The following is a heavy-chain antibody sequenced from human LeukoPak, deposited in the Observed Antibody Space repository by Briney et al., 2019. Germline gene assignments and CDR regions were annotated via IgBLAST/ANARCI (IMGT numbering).Heavy chain of an antibody. CDR1: GYSFASYW. CDR3: ARLNLVAGPDAFDI. J-gene: IGHJ3*02. V-gene: IGHV5-51*01. D-gene: IGHD3-9*01. CDR2: IFPDDSDT. Sequence: GESLKISCKGSGYSFASYWIGWVRQMPGKGLEWMGIIFPDDSDTRYSPSFQGQVTISTDKSISTAYLQWSSLKASDTAMYYCARLNLVAGPDAFDIWGQGTMVTVSS.